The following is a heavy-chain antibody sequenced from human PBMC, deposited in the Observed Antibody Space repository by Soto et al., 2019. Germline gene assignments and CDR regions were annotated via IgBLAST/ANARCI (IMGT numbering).Heavy chain of an antibody. CDR3: ARLRRILWFGGSNWFDP. CDR1: GGSFSGYY. CDR2: INHSGST. J-gene: IGHJ5*02. D-gene: IGHD3-10*01. Sequence: QVQLQQWGAGLLKPSETLSLTCAVYGGSFSGYYWSWIRQPPGKGLEWIGEINHSGSTNYNPSLKRRVTISVDTSKNQFSLKLSSVTAADTAVYYCARLRRILWFGGSNWFDPWGQGTLVTVSS. V-gene: IGHV4-34*01.